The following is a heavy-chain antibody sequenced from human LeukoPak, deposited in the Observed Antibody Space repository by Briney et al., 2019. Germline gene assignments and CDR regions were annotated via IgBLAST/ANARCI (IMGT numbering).Heavy chain of an antibody. J-gene: IGHJ5*02. CDR3: ARKWTGYYYGSGNSHTGDVDWFDP. CDR1: GYTFTSYA. D-gene: IGHD3-10*01. CDR2: INPNSGGT. V-gene: IGHV1-2*02. Sequence: ASVKVSCKASGYTFTSYAMNWVRQAPGQGLEWMGWINPNSGGTNYAQKFQGRVTMTRDTSISTAYMELSRLRSDDTAVYYCARKWTGYYYGSGNSHTGDVDWFDPWGQGTLVTVSS.